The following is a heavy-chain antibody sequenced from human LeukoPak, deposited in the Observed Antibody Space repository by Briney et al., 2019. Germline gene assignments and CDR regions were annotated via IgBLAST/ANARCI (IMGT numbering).Heavy chain of an antibody. CDR1: GFTFSNYA. J-gene: IGHJ1*01. CDR3: AKGAYYQH. CDR2: IISGSGGST. V-gene: IGHV3-23*01. D-gene: IGHD3-3*01. Sequence: GGSLRLSCEASGFTFSNYAMSWVRQAPGKGLEWVSIIISGSGGSTYYADSVKGRFTISRDNSKNTLYLQMNSLRAEDTAVYYCAKGAYYQHWGQGTLVTVSS.